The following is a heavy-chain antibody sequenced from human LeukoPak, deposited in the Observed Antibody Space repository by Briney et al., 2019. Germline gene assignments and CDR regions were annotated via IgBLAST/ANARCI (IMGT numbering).Heavy chain of an antibody. J-gene: IGHJ4*02. Sequence: GPLRLSCTASGFSFGDYAMSWIRQPPGKGLEWIGSIYYSGSTYYNPSLKSRVTISVDTSKNQFSLKLSSVTAADTAVYYCARDYQGGYGDKTVDYWGQGTLVTVSP. CDR3: ARDYQGGYGDKTVDY. CDR1: GFSFGDYA. D-gene: IGHD5-18*01. CDR2: IYYSGST. V-gene: IGHV4-39*07.